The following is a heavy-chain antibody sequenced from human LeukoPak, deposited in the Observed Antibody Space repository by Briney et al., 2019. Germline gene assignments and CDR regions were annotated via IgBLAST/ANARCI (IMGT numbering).Heavy chain of an antibody. CDR3: AKYGSGSYYRD. D-gene: IGHD3-10*01. CDR2: ISNSGTST. CDR1: GFAFSNFA. J-gene: IGHJ4*02. V-gene: IGHV3-23*01. Sequence: GGSLRLSCAASGFAFSNFAMSWVRQAQGKGLEWVSFISNSGTSTYYADSVEGRFIISRDNSRNMLYLEMNSLRVEDTAVYYCAKYGSGSYYRDWGQGTLVTVSS.